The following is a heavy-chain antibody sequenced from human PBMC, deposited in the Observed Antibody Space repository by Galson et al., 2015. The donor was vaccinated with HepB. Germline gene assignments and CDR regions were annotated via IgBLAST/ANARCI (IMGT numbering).Heavy chain of an antibody. CDR3: AKTFAAAGTSVYLEEVACIDY. CDR1: GFTFSSYA. V-gene: IGHV3-23*01. D-gene: IGHD6-13*01. CDR2: ISGSGGST. Sequence: SLRLSCAASGFTFSSYAMSWVRQAPGKGLEWVSAISGSGGSTYYADSVKGRFTISRDNSKNTLYLQMNSLRAEDTAVYYCAKTFAAAGTSVYLEEVACIDYWGQGTLVTVSS. J-gene: IGHJ4*02.